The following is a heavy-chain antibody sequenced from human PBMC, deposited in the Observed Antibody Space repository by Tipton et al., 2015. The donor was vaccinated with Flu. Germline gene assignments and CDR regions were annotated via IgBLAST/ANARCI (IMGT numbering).Heavy chain of an antibody. J-gene: IGHJ5*02. D-gene: IGHD4-11*01. CDR1: GDSVASDYY. CDR3: ARRDFSNYVSDPKNWFDP. V-gene: IGHV4-38-2*01. Sequence: LRLSCFVSGDSVASDYYWGWIRQPPEKGLEWIGNAHRFGTTYYNPSLRSRVTISIDRSKNQFSLRLTSVTAADTAVYYCARRDFSNYVSDPKNWFDPWAREPWSPSPQ. CDR2: AHRFGTT.